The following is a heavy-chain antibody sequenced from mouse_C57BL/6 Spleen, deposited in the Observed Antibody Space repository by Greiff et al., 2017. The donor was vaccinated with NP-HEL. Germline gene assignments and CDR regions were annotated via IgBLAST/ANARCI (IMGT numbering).Heavy chain of an antibody. CDR3: ARSRQLDYYAMDY. J-gene: IGHJ4*01. Sequence: EVKLVESGGGLVQPGGSLSLSCAASGFTFTDYYMSWVRQPPGKALEWLGFIRNKANGYTTEYSASVKGRFTISRDNSQSILYLQMNALRAEDSATYYCARSRQLDYYAMDYWGQGTSVTVSS. V-gene: IGHV7-3*01. CDR2: IRNKANGYTT. CDR1: GFTFTDYY. D-gene: IGHD3-2*01.